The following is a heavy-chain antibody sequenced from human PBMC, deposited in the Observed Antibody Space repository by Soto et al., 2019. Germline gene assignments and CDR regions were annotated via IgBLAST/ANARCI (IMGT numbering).Heavy chain of an antibody. CDR2: LSWNSDYI. J-gene: IGHJ4*02. D-gene: IGHD6-19*01. CDR3: ARGDSGWAAFDY. V-gene: IGHV3-9*01. Sequence: SGGSLRLSCVASGFTFDAYTMHWVRQAPGKGLEWVSGLSWNSDYIGYADSVKGRFTVSRDNDKNSLYLQLNSLRAEDTAFYYCARGDSGWAAFDYWGQGTLVTVSS. CDR1: GFTFDAYT.